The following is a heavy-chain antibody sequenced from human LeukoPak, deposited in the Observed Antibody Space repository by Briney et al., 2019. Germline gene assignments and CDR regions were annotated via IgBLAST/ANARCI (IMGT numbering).Heavy chain of an antibody. CDR1: GYTFTGYY. J-gene: IGHJ4*02. V-gene: IGHV1-2*02. D-gene: IGHD5-18*01. CDR3: ARLRRYGPIIFLGYFDY. Sequence: ASVKVSCKASGYTFTGYYIHWVRQAPGQGLEWMGSINPNSGGTNYAQKFQGRITMTWDPSINTAYMELSRLRSDDTAVYYCARLRRYGPIIFLGYFDYWGQGTLVTVSS. CDR2: INPNSGGT.